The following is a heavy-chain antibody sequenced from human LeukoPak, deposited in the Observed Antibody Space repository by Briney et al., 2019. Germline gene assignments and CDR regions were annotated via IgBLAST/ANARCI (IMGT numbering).Heavy chain of an antibody. Sequence: SVKVSCKASGGTFSSYAISWVRQAPGQGLEWMGGIIPIFGTANYAQKFQGRVTVTTDESTSTAYMELSSLRSEDTAVYYCARGRLRPYDSSGYPSDYWGQGTLVTVSS. CDR3: ARGRLRPYDSSGYPSDY. CDR1: GGTFSSYA. J-gene: IGHJ4*02. D-gene: IGHD3-22*01. CDR2: IIPIFGTA. V-gene: IGHV1-69*05.